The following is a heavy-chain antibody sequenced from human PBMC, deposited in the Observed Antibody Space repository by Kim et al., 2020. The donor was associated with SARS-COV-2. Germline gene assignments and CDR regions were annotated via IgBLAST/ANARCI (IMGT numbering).Heavy chain of an antibody. Sequence: SETLSLTCTVSGGSISSGGSYWSWIRQYPGKGLEWIGHMYHSGNTYYNPSLKSRVTMSVDTSKNQFSLKLNSVTAADTAVYYCAREASSGGKRDGYNYSWGQGTLVTVSS. CDR1: GGSISSGGSY. V-gene: IGHV4-31*03. CDR2: MYHSGNT. D-gene: IGHD5-12*01. J-gene: IGHJ5*02. CDR3: AREASSGGKRDGYNYS.